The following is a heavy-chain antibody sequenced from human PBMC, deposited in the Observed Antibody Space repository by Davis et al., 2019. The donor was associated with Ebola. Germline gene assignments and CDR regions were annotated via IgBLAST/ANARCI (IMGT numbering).Heavy chain of an antibody. CDR1: GFTFGDYA. J-gene: IGHJ4*02. CDR2: IKQDGSEK. CDR3: ARDRESYDFWSGYFDY. V-gene: IGHV3-7*03. Sequence: GGSLRLSCTASGFTFGDYAMSWVRQAPGKGLEWVANIKQDGSEKYYVDSVKGRFTISRDNAKNSLYLQMNSLRAEDTAVYYCARDRESYDFWSGYFDYWGQGTLVTVSS. D-gene: IGHD3-3*01.